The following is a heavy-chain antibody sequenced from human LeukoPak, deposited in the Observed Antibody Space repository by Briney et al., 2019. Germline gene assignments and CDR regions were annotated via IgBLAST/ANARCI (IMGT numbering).Heavy chain of an antibody. CDR3: ANSISMDFEY. CDR2: IYNSGSI. V-gene: IGHV4-4*07. J-gene: IGHJ4*02. CDR1: GASVSSSY. D-gene: IGHD2/OR15-2a*01. Sequence: SETLFLTCTVSGASVSSSYWNWIRQPAGKGLEWIGRIYNSGSINYNPSLESRVTISVDRSKNQFSLKLTSVTAADTAAYYCANSISMDFEYWGQGILVTVSS.